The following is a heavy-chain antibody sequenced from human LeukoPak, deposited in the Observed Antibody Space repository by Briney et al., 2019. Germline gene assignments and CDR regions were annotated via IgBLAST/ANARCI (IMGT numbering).Heavy chain of an antibody. CDR1: GYTFTSYD. J-gene: IGHJ4*02. CDR2: MNANSGNT. CDR3: ARGVVVVPSAIVY. D-gene: IGHD2-2*01. V-gene: IGHV1-8*01. Sequence: ASVKVSCMATGYTFTSYDINWVRRATGQGLEWMGWMNANSGNTGYAQKFQGRVTMTRNTSISTAYMELSSLRSEDTAVYYCARGVVVVPSAIVYWGQGTLVTVSS.